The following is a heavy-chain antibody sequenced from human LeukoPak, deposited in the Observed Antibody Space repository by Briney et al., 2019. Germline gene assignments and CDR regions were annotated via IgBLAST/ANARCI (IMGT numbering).Heavy chain of an antibody. J-gene: IGHJ5*02. D-gene: IGHD6-13*01. V-gene: IGHV1-69*05. Sequence: ASVKVSCKASGGTFSSYAISWVRQAPGQGLEWMGRIIPIFGTANYAQKFQGRVTITTDESTSTAYMELSRLRSEDTAVYYCARARGDYSSSWYDHWFDPWGQGTLVTVSS. CDR3: ARARGDYSSSWYDHWFDP. CDR2: IIPIFGTA. CDR1: GGTFSSYA.